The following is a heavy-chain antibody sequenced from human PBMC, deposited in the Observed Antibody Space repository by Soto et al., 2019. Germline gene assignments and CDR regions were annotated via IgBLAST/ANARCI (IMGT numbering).Heavy chain of an antibody. CDR2: TSDYNGNT. V-gene: IGHV1-18*01. CDR3: ARDGYYDSGSYGMDV. Sequence: QVQLVQSGAEVKKPGASVKVSCKTSGYTFNNYGISWVRQAPGHGLEWMGGTSDYNGNTNYPQKFQGRVTMTTDTSTKTVYMVLSSLRSDDTAVYYCARDGYYDSGSYGMDVWGRGTTVTVSS. CDR1: GYTFNNYG. D-gene: IGHD3-10*01. J-gene: IGHJ6*02.